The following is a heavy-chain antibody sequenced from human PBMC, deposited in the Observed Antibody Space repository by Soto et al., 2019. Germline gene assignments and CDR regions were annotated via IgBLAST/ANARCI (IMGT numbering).Heavy chain of an antibody. CDR2: ISYSGST. Sequence: SETLSLTCSVSGDSMNNGDYFWTWIRQTPGKGLQWIGYISYSGSTFYNPSLKTRLAMSVYTSKNQFSVRLRSVTAADTAVYYCARDRAHFYESSGRLDLWGQGMLVTVSS. D-gene: IGHD3-22*01. CDR3: ARDRAHFYESSGRLDL. V-gene: IGHV4-30-4*01. CDR1: GDSMNNGDYF. J-gene: IGHJ4*02.